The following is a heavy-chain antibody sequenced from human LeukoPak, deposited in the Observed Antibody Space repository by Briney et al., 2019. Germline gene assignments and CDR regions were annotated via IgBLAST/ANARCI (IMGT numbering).Heavy chain of an antibody. J-gene: IGHJ4*02. Sequence: GGSLRLSCAASGFTFRNYAMSWVRQAPGKGLEWVSLISGSGGSTDYADSVKGRFTISRDTSKNTLYLQVNSLRAEDTAVCYCAKGGGVISYYFDYWGQGTLVTVSS. CDR3: AKGGGVISYYFDY. CDR2: ISGSGGST. D-gene: IGHD3-10*01. V-gene: IGHV3-23*01. CDR1: GFTFRNYA.